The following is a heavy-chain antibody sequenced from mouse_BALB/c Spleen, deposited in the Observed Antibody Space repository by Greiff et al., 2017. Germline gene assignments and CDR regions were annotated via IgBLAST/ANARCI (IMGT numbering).Heavy chain of an antibody. Sequence: VQLQQSGPELVKPGASVKISCKASGYTFTDYNMHWVKQSHGKSLEWIGYIDPYNGGTSYNQKFKGKATLTVDKSSSTAFMHLNSLTSEDSAVYYCARGSYYGSSYDFDYWGQGTTLTVSS. CDR2: IDPYNGGT. V-gene: IGHV1S135*01. CDR3: ARGSYYGSSYDFDY. J-gene: IGHJ2*01. CDR1: GYTFTDYN. D-gene: IGHD1-1*01.